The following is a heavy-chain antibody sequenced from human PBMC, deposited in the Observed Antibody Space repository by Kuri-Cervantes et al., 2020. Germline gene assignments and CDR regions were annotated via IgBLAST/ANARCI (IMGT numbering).Heavy chain of an antibody. CDR1: GFTVSSNY. CDR3: ARGYYDFSYFDY. Sequence: GGSLRLSCAASGFTVSSNYMSWVRLAPGKGLEWVSVIYSGGSTYYADSVKGRFTISRDNSKNTLYLQMNSLRSEDTAVYYCARGYYDFSYFDYWGQGTLVTVSS. D-gene: IGHD3-22*01. V-gene: IGHV3-53*05. CDR2: IYSGGST. J-gene: IGHJ4*02.